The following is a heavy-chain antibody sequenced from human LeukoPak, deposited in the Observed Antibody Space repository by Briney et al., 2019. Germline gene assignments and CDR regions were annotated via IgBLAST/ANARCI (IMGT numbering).Heavy chain of an antibody. CDR1: GFTFSSYE. CDR2: ISSSGSTI. V-gene: IGHV3-48*03. D-gene: IGHD4-11*01. CDR3: ARVRTTRYYYYGMDV. J-gene: IGHJ6*02. Sequence: GRSLILSCAASGFTFSSYEMNWVRQAPGKGLEWVSYISSSGSTIYYADSVKGRFTISRDNAKNSLYLQMNSLRAEDTAVYYCARVRTTRYYYYGMDVWGQGTTVTVSS.